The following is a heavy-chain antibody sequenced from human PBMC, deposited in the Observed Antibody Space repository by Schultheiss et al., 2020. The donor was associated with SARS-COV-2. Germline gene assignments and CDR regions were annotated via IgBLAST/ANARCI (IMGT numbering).Heavy chain of an antibody. CDR3: ARKDGGQILN. D-gene: IGHD4-23*01. CDR2: IYYSGRT. CDR1: GGSISSSY. Sequence: SETLSLTCTVSGGSISSSYWSWIRQPPGKGLEWIGYIYYSGRTFYNPSLKSRVTISVDTSKNQFSLKLSSVTAADTAVYYCARKDGGQILNWGQGTLVTVSS. V-gene: IGHV4-59*01. J-gene: IGHJ4*02.